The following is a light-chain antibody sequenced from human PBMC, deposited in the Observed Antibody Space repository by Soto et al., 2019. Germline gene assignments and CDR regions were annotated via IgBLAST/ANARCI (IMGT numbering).Light chain of an antibody. CDR2: WAS. CDR3: QQYYSTPLT. CDR1: QSVLYSSNNKNY. V-gene: IGKV4-1*01. J-gene: IGKJ3*01. Sequence: DIVMTQSPDSLAVSLGERATINCKSSQSVLYSSNNKNYLAWYQQKPGQPPKLLIYWASTRESGVPDRFSGSGSGTDFTLPITSLQAEDVAVSYCQQYYSTPLTFGPGTKVDIK.